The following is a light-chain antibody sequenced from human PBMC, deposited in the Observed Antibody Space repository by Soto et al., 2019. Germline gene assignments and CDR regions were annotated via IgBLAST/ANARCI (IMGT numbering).Light chain of an antibody. CDR3: QQYNSDWK. V-gene: IGKV1-5*01. J-gene: IGKJ1*01. CDR1: QSVNTW. CDR2: DAS. Sequence: GDRVTIACRASQSVNTWLAWYQKKPGKPPKLLIYDASSLQSGVPSRFSGSGSGTEFTLTISSLQPDDFVTYYCQQYNSDWKFGQGTKVDIK.